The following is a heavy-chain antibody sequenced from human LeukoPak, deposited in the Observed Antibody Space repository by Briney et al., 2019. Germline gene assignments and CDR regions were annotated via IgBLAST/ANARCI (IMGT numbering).Heavy chain of an antibody. Sequence: ASVKVSCKASGYTFTSYYMHWVRQAPGQGLEWMGIINPSGGSTSYAQKFQGRVTMTRDTSTSTVYMELSSLRSEDTAVYYCARDDYDSSGYYYGGFWGQGTLVTVFS. V-gene: IGHV1-46*01. CDR1: GYTFTSYY. CDR2: INPSGGST. CDR3: ARDDYDSSGYYYGGF. J-gene: IGHJ4*02. D-gene: IGHD3-22*01.